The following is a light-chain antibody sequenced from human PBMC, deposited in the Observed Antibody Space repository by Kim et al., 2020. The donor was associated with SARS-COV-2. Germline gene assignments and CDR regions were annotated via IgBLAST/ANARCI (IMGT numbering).Light chain of an antibody. J-gene: IGKJ4*01. CDR1: QSASSY. V-gene: IGKV3-11*01. CDR3: QQRSEWPLT. Sequence: LSPGERATRSCRASQSASSYLAWYQQKPGQAPRLLIYDASNRATGIPARFSGSGSGTDFTLTISSLEPEDFAVYYCQQRSEWPLTFGGGTKVDIK. CDR2: DAS.